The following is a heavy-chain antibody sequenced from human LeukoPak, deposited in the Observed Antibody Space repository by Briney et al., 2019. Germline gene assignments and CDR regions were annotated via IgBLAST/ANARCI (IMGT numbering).Heavy chain of an antibody. V-gene: IGHV1-69*13. D-gene: IGHD6-13*01. CDR2: IIPIFGTA. Sequence: SVKVSCKASGGTFSSYAISWVRQAPGQGLEWMGGIIPIFGTATYAQKFQGRVTITADESTSTAYMELSSLRSEDTAVYYCARGGYSSSWYSNYFDYWGQGTLVTVSS. CDR1: GGTFSSYA. CDR3: ARGGYSSSWYSNYFDY. J-gene: IGHJ4*02.